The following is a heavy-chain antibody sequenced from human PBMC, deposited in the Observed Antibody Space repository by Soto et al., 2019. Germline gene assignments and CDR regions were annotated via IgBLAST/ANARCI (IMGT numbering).Heavy chain of an antibody. CDR2: ISGSGGST. CDR3: AKARKSGYSYGPFDY. J-gene: IGHJ4*02. V-gene: IGHV3-23*01. D-gene: IGHD5-18*01. Sequence: PGGSLRLSCSASGFTFSSYAMSWVRQAPGKGLEWVSAISGSGGSTYYADSVKGRFTISRDNSKNTLYLQMNSLRAEDTAVYYCAKARKSGYSYGPFDYWGQGTLVTVSS. CDR1: GFTFSSYA.